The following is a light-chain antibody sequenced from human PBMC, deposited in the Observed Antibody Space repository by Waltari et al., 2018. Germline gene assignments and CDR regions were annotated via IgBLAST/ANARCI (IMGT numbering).Light chain of an antibody. J-gene: IGLJ2*01. CDR2: DVS. V-gene: IGLV2-14*01. Sequence: QSALTQPASVSGSPGQSIPISCPGTSSDVGGSNYASWYQQHPGKAPKLMIYDVSKRPSGVSNRFSGSKSGNTASLTISGLQAEDEADYYCSSYTSSSTFVFGGGTKLTVL. CDR1: SSDVGGSNY. CDR3: SSYTSSSTFV.